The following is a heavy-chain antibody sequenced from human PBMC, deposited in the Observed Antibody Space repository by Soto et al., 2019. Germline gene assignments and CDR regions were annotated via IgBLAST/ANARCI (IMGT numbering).Heavy chain of an antibody. V-gene: IGHV3-74*01. CDR2: INSDGSST. Sequence: EVQLVESGGGLVQPGGSLRLSCAASGFTFSSYWMHWVRQAPGNGLVWASRINSDGSSTSYADSVKGRFTISRDNAKNTLYLQMNSLRAEDTAVYYCVRTSLVVAAATREDYWGQGTLVTVSS. CDR1: GFTFSSYW. D-gene: IGHD2-15*01. J-gene: IGHJ4*02. CDR3: VRTSLVVAAATREDY.